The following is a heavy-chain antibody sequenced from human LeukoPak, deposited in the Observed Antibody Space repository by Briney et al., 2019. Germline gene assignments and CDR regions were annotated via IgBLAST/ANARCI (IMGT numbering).Heavy chain of an antibody. D-gene: IGHD2-15*01. CDR3: ARGELAAILYDY. J-gene: IGHJ4*02. CDR1: GGTFSSYA. V-gene: IGHV1-69*13. CDR2: IIPIFGTA. Sequence: SVKVSCKASGGTFSSYAISWVRQAPGQGLEWLGGIIPIFGTANYAQKFQGRVTITADESTSTAYMELSSLRSEDTAVYYCARGELAAILYDYWGQGTLVTVSS.